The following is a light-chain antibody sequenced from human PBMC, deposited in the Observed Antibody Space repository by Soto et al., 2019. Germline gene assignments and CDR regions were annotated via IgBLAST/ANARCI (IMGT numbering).Light chain of an antibody. J-gene: IGLJ2*01. CDR3: AAWDDSLSGYVV. CDR2: SNN. V-gene: IGLV1-47*02. Sequence: QTVVPQPPSASGTPGQRVTISCSGSSSNIGSNYVYWYQQLPGTAPKLLIYSNNQRPSWVPDRCSGAKSGTSASLAISGLRSEDEADYYCAAWDDSLSGYVVFGGGTKLTVL. CDR1: SSNIGSNY.